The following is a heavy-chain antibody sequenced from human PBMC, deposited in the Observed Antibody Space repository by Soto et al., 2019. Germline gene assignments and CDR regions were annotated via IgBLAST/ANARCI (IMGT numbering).Heavy chain of an antibody. CDR2: VSGSGGGT. J-gene: IGHJ4*02. V-gene: IGHV3-23*01. D-gene: IGHD2-21*02. Sequence: GGSLRLSCAASGCRFSSYAMSWVRQAPGKGLEWVSGVSGSGGGTNYADSVKGRFTISRDNSKNTLYLQMNSLRAEDTAVYYCVKDDSYWGQGALVTVSS. CDR3: VKDDSY. CDR1: GCRFSSYA.